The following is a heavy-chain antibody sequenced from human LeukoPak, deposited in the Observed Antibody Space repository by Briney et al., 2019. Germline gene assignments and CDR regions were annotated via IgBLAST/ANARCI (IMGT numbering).Heavy chain of an antibody. CDR3: ARDLNWETY. V-gene: IGHV3-7*01. CDR2: IKTDGSQI. D-gene: IGHD7-27*01. CDR1: GFTFSSHG. Sequence: GGSLRLSCAASGFTFSSHGIDWVRQAPGKGLEWVANIKTDGSQIYYVDSVKGRFTISRDNAKNSLYLQMNSLRAEDTAVYYCARDLNWETYWGQGTLVSVSS. J-gene: IGHJ4*02.